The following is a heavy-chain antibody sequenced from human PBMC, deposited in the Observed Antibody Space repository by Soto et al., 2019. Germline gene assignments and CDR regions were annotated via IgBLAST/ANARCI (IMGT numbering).Heavy chain of an antibody. CDR1: GGSISSYY. J-gene: IGHJ5*02. Sequence: NPSETLYLTCTVSGGSISSYYWSWIRQPPGKGLEWIGYIYYSGSTNYNPSLKSRVTISVDTSKNQFSLKLSSVTAADTFVYYCAREETMVRGHWFDPWGQGTLVTVSS. V-gene: IGHV4-59*12. CDR2: IYYSGST. CDR3: AREETMVRGHWFDP. D-gene: IGHD3-10*01.